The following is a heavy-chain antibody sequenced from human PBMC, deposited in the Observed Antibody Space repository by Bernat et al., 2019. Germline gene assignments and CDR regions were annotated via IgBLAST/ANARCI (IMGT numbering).Heavy chain of an antibody. J-gene: IGHJ3*02. CDR3: ARDGERWLQFSSAFDI. CDR2: ISYDGSNK. D-gene: IGHD5-24*01. CDR1: GFTFSSYA. V-gene: IGHV3-30-3*01. Sequence: QVQLVESGGGVVQPGRSLRLSCAASGFTFSSYAMHWVRQAPGKGLEWVAVISYDGSNKYYADSVKGRFTISRDNSKNTLDLQMNSLRAEDTAVYYCARDGERWLQFSSAFDIWGQGTMVTVSS.